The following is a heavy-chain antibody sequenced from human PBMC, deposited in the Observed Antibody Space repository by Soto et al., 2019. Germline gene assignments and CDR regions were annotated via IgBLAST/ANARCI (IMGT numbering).Heavy chain of an antibody. V-gene: IGHV1-69*06. J-gene: IGHJ5*02. CDR2: IIPIFGTA. CDR1: GGTFSSYA. D-gene: IGHD6-13*01. Sequence: ASVKVSCKASGGTFSSYAISWVRQAPGQGREWMGGIIPIFGTANYAQKFQGRVTITADKSTSTAYMELSSLRSEDTAVYYCARGGIAAATNWFDPWGQGTLVTVSS. CDR3: ARGGIAAATNWFDP.